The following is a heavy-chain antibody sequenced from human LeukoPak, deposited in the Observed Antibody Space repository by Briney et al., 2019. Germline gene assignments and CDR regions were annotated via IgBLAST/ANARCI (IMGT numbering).Heavy chain of an antibody. CDR1: GGTFSSYA. D-gene: IGHD5/OR15-5a*01. J-gene: IGHJ6*03. CDR2: IITIFGTA. V-gene: IGHV1-69*05. CDR3: ASGCLRDYYYYYMDV. Sequence: SVKLSFKASGGTFSSYAISWVRQAPGQGLEWMGGIITIFGTANYAQKCQGRVTITTDESTSTAYMELSSLRSEDTAVYYCASGCLRDYYYYYMDVWGKGTTVTVSS.